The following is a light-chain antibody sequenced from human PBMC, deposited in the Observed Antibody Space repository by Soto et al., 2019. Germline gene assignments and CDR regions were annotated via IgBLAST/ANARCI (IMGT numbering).Light chain of an antibody. CDR3: QHRRVWPVS. J-gene: IGKJ5*01. V-gene: IGKV3-11*01. Sequence: EIVLTHSPVTLSLSPCERATLSCRASQSVNENLFWYQQKSGQPPRLFIYDAFTRATRIPARFSGSGSGTDFTLTIPSLEPEDFAVYYCQHRRVWPVSFGQGTRLEIK. CDR2: DAF. CDR1: QSVNEN.